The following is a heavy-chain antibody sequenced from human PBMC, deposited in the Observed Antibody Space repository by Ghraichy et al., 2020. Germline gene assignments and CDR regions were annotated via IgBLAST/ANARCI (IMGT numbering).Heavy chain of an antibody. Sequence: GESLNISCAASGFTFSNFNMNWVRQAPGKGLEWVSSISSSGTYMHYADSVKGRFTISRDNAKNSVYLQMDSLRAEDTAVYYCARQGNCGGDCYSFLRYWGQGTLVTVSS. J-gene: IGHJ4*02. CDR3: ARQGNCGGDCYSFLRY. D-gene: IGHD2-21*02. CDR2: ISSSGTYM. CDR1: GFTFSNFN. V-gene: IGHV3-21*01.